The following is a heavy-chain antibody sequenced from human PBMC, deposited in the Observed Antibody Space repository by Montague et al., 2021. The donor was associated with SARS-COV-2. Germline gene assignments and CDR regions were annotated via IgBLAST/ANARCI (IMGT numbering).Heavy chain of an antibody. CDR2: ISNSGDTK. J-gene: IGHJ4*02. D-gene: IGHD3-22*01. V-gene: IGHV3-48*03. CDR3: ARAGEDYYYDSSGFLY. Sequence: SLRLSCAASGFIFSSYEMNWVRQAPGKGLEWVSYISNSGDTKYYADSVKGRFTISRDNVKNSLYLQMSSLRAEDTAVYYCARAGEDYYYDSSGFLYWGRGILVTVSS. CDR1: GFIFSSYE.